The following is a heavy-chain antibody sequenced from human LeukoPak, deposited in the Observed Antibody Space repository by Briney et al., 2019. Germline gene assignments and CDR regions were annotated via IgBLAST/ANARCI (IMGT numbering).Heavy chain of an antibody. V-gene: IGHV3-7*04. CDR2: IKPDGGEK. CDR1: GFTFSTCW. Sequence: GGSLRLSCTGSGFTFSTCWMTWVRQAPGKGLDWVANIKPDGGEKSYVDPVKGRFTISRDNAKNSLYLQMNSLRAEDTAVYYCARGYCSSTSCYAGIFDCWGQGTLVTVSS. J-gene: IGHJ4*02. CDR3: ARGYCSSTSCYAGIFDC. D-gene: IGHD2-2*01.